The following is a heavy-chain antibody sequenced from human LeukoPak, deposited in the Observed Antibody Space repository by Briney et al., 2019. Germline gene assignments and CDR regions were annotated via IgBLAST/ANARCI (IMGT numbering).Heavy chain of an antibody. CDR3: ARDLQVRGVIITSHYYYYMDV. J-gene: IGHJ6*03. D-gene: IGHD3-10*01. V-gene: IGHV1-46*01. CDR2: INPSGGST. Sequence: GSAKVSCKASGYTFTSYYMHWVRQAPGQGLEWMGIINPSGGSTSYAQKFQGRVTMTRDTSTSTVYMELSSLRSEDTAVYYCARDLQVRGVIITSHYYYYMDVWGKGTTVTVSS. CDR1: GYTFTSYY.